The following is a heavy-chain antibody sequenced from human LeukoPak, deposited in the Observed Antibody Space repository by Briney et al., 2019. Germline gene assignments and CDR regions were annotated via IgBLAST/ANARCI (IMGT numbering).Heavy chain of an antibody. CDR2: IYYSGST. J-gene: IGHJ6*03. D-gene: IGHD6-19*01. CDR1: GGSISSYY. Sequence: SETLSLTCTVSGGSISSYYWSWIRQPPGKGLEWIGYIYYSGSTYYNPSLKSRVTISVDTSKNQFSLKLSSVTAADTAVYYCARHNSGGSGRYYYYYMDVWGKGTTVTISS. V-gene: IGHV4-59*08. CDR3: ARHNSGGSGRYYYYYMDV.